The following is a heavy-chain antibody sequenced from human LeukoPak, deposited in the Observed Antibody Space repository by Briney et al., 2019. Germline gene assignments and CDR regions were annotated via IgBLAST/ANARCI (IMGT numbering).Heavy chain of an antibody. J-gene: IGHJ4*02. D-gene: IGHD3-22*01. CDR2: IHSTGST. CDR3: AGGSNGYYYPFGY. CDR1: GGSISSNY. Sequence: SETLSLTCTVSGGSISSNYWSRIRQPAGKGPEWIGRIHSTGSTNYNPSLKSRVSISLDESKNQFSVKLTSVTAADTAVYYCAGGSNGYYYPFGYWGQGALVTVSS. V-gene: IGHV4-4*07.